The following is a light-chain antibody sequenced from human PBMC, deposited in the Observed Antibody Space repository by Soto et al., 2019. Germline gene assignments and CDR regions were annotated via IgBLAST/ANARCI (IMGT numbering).Light chain of an antibody. CDR2: GAS. CDR1: QSVSSN. CDR3: QQYDNWPPIT. Sequence: EIVMTQSPATLTVSPGERATLSCRASQSVSSNLAWYQQKPGQAPRLLIYGASTRATGIPARFSGSGSGTEFTLTIRSLQSEDFAVYYWQQYDNWPPITFGQGTRLEMK. V-gene: IGKV3-15*01. J-gene: IGKJ5*01.